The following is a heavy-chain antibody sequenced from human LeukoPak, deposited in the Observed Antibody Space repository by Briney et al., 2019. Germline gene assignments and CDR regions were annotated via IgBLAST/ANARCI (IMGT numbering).Heavy chain of an antibody. CDR1: GFTVSSNY. D-gene: IGHD4-23*01. V-gene: IGHV3-66*01. Sequence: GGSLRLSCAASGFTVSSNYMSWVRQAPGKGLEWVSVIYSGGSTYYADSVKGRFTISRDNSKNTLYLQVNSLRAEDTAVYYCAVGPTTVVTHPQGIFDYWGQGTLVTVSS. J-gene: IGHJ4*02. CDR2: IYSGGST. CDR3: AVGPTTVVTHPQGIFDY.